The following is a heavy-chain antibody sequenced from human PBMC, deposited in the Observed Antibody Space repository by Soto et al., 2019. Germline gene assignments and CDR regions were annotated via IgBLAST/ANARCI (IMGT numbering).Heavy chain of an antibody. V-gene: IGHV3-11*01. J-gene: IGHJ4*02. CDR2: ISSSGSTI. Sequence: QVQLVESGGGLVKPGGSLRLSCAASGFTFSDYYMSWIRQAPGKGLEWVSYISSSGSTIYYADSVKGRFTISRDNAKNSLYLQINSLRDEDTAVYYCVRGPYEYVWGRDPPHFDYWGQGTLVTVSS. CDR1: GFTFSDYY. D-gene: IGHD3-16*02. CDR3: VRGPYEYVWGRDPPHFDY.